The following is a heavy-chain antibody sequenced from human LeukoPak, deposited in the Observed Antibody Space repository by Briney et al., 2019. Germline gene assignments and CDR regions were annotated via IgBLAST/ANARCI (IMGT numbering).Heavy chain of an antibody. CDR1: GGSISSFY. D-gene: IGHD4-17*01. CDR2: IYYTGST. CDR3: ASLPTVTQGYFDS. V-gene: IGHV4-59*08. J-gene: IGHJ4*02. Sequence: SETLSLTCTVSGGSISSFYWSWIRQPPGKGLEWIGYIYYTGSTNYNPSLKSRLTISVDVSKNQFSLKLSSVTATDTAVYYCASLPTVTQGYFDSWGQGTLVTVSS.